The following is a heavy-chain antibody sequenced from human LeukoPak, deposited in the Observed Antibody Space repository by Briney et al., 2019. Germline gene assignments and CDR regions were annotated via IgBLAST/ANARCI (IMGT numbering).Heavy chain of an antibody. Sequence: PSETLSLTCAVYGGSFSGYYWSWIRQPPGKGLEWIGEINHSGSTNYNPSLKSRVTISVDTSKNQFSLKLSSVTAADTAVYYCARRCPRRFVTSDSIVGATTGVRWFDPRGQGTLVTVSS. CDR1: GGSFSGYY. D-gene: IGHD1-26*01. CDR2: INHSGST. CDR3: ARRCPRRFVTSDSIVGATTGVRWFDP. V-gene: IGHV4-34*01. J-gene: IGHJ5*02.